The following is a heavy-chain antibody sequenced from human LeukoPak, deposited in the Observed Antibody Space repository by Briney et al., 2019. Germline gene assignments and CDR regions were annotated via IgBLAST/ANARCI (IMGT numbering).Heavy chain of an antibody. Sequence: AASVKVSCKASGYTFRNFGMGWVRQAPGQGLEWMGWISAYSGDTNYAQKLQGRVTMTTDTSTSTAYMELRNLRSDDTAVYYCARSGDGNWFDPWGQGTLVTVSS. J-gene: IGHJ5*02. CDR3: ARSGDGNWFDP. D-gene: IGHD3-10*01. CDR1: GYTFRNFG. V-gene: IGHV1-18*01. CDR2: ISAYSGDT.